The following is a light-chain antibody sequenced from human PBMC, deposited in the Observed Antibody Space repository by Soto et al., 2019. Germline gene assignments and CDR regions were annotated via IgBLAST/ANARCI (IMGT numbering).Light chain of an antibody. J-gene: IGKJ4*01. CDR2: DAS. Sequence: EIVLTQSPGTLSLSPGERSTLSFSASQSVSGNYLAWYQQKPGQAPRLLIYDASNRATGIPARFSGSGSGTDFTLTISSLEPEDFAVYYCQQHTNWPLTFGGGTKVDI. CDR1: QSVSGNY. V-gene: IGKV3D-20*02. CDR3: QQHTNWPLT.